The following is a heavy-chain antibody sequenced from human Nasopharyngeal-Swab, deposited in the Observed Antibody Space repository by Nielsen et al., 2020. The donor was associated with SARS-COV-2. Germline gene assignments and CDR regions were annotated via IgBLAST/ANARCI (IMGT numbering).Heavy chain of an antibody. D-gene: IGHD3-22*01. CDR1: GFTFISYW. Sequence: GESLKLSCASSGFTFISYWVCWVRHAPVQGLEWVANIKQDVSEKYYLDSVKGRFTISRDNAKNSLYLQMNSLRAEDTAVYYCARDPTTYYYDSSGYYSELYFDYWGQGTLVTVSS. CDR2: IKQDVSEK. CDR3: ARDPTTYYYDSSGYYSELYFDY. J-gene: IGHJ4*02. V-gene: IGHV3-7*01.